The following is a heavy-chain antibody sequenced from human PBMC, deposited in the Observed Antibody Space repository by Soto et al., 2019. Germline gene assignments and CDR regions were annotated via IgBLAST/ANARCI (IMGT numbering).Heavy chain of an antibody. D-gene: IGHD3-22*01. CDR2: MNPNSGNT. CDR1: GYTFTSYD. Sequence: QVQLVQSGAEVKKPGASVKVSCKASGYTFTSYDINWVRQATGQGLEWMGWMNPNSGNTGYAQKFQGRVTMTRNTSISTAYMELSSLRSEDTAVYYCARADYYDRSGYLLPCGYWGQGTLVTDSS. V-gene: IGHV1-8*01. CDR3: ARADYYDRSGYLLPCGY. J-gene: IGHJ4*02.